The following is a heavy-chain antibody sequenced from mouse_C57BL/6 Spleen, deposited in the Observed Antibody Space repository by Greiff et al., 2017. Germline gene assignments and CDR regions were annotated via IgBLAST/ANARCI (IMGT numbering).Heavy chain of an antibody. CDR2: INPNYGTT. Sequence: LVESGPELVKPGASVKISCKASGYSFTDYNMNWVKQSHGKSLEWIGVINPNYGTTSYNQKFKGKATLTVDQSSSTAYMQLNSLTSEDSAVYYCARSKTLTGAWFAYWGQGTLVTVSA. V-gene: IGHV1-39*01. CDR3: ARSKTLTGAWFAY. J-gene: IGHJ3*01. CDR1: GYSFTDYN. D-gene: IGHD4-1*01.